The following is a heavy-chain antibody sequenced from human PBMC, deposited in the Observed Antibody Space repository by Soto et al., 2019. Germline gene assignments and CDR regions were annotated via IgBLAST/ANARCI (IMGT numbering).Heavy chain of an antibody. D-gene: IGHD6-13*01. CDR1: GGSISSSSYY. CDR3: ARHSSSWYNEYFQH. J-gene: IGHJ1*01. V-gene: IGHV4-39*01. CDR2: IYYSGST. Sequence: SETLSLTCTVSGGSISSSSYYWGWIRQPPGKGLEWIGSIYYSGSTYYNPSLKSRVTISVDTSKNQFSLKLSSVTAADTAVYYCARHSSSWYNEYFQHWGQGTLVTVSS.